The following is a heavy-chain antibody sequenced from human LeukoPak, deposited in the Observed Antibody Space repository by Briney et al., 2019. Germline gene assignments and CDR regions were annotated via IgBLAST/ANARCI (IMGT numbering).Heavy chain of an antibody. D-gene: IGHD3-22*01. CDR3: ARDQLNYYDSSGSDY. Sequence: PGGSLRLSCAASGFTFGSYLMNWVRQAPGKGLEWVSSISSSSSFIFYADSVKGRFTISRDNSKNSLYLQMNSLGAEDSAVYYCARDQLNYYDSSGSDYWGQGTLVTVSS. CDR1: GFTFGSYL. V-gene: IGHV3-21*06. CDR2: ISSSSSFI. J-gene: IGHJ4*02.